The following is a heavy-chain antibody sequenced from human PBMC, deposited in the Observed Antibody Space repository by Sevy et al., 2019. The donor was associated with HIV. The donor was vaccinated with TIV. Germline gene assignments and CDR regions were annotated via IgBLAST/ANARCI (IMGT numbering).Heavy chain of an antibody. CDR3: TGVRPSPGGIDYYYGMDV. Sequence: GGSLRLSCAASGFTFSDYWMHWVRQGPDKGLAWVSRIYIDGRTTNYADSVKGRFTISRDNAKNTLYLQMNSLRAEDTAVYYCTGVRPSPGGIDYYYGMDVWGQGTAVTVSS. CDR1: GFTFSDYW. CDR2: IYIDGRTT. D-gene: IGHD3-16*01. J-gene: IGHJ6*02. V-gene: IGHV3-74*01.